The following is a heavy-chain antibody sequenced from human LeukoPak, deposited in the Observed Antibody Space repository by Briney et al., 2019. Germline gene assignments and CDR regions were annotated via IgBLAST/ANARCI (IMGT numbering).Heavy chain of an antibody. CDR3: AREEDWEEFDY. D-gene: IGHD3/OR15-3a*01. J-gene: IGHJ4*02. Sequence: GGSLRLSCAASGFTVSSNYMSWVRQAPGKGLEWVSVIYSGDNTYYADSVKGRFTISRDNAKNTLYLQMNSLRAEDTAVYYCAREEDWEEFDYWGQGTLVTVSS. V-gene: IGHV3-66*01. CDR1: GFTVSSNY. CDR2: IYSGDNT.